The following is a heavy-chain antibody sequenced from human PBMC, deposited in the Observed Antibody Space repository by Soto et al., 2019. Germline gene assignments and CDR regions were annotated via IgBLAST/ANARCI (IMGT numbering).Heavy chain of an antibody. CDR1: GFTFSNYG. D-gene: IGHD3-16*01. CDR2: ISYDGSNK. CDR3: ARGRDYLGGDFDY. J-gene: IGHJ4*02. Sequence: GGSLRLSCTASGFTFSNYGMHWVRQAPGKGLKWVAVISYDGSNKYYADSVKGQFTISRDNSKNTLYLQMNSLRAEDTAVYYCARGRDYLGGDFDYWGQGTLVTVSS. V-gene: IGHV3-30-3*01.